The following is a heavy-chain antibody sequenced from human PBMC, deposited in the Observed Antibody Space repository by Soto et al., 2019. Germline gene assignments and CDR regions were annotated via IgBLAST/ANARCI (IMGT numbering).Heavy chain of an antibody. V-gene: IGHV3-48*02. CDR3: ARDGNRGFDMDV. Sequence: EVQVVESGGGLVQPGGSLRLSCEGSGFTFSTYNMDWVRQVPGKGLEWVSYITNTGGTIYYADSVRGRFTISRDNAKNTLFLQMNSLRDDDTAVYYCARDGNRGFDMDVWGQGTTVTVSS. CDR2: ITNTGGTI. J-gene: IGHJ6*02. CDR1: GFTFSTYN.